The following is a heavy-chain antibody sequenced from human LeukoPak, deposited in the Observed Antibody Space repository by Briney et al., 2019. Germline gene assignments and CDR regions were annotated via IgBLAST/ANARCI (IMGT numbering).Heavy chain of an antibody. CDR2: ISSSRSYI. D-gene: IGHD1-26*01. CDR3: ARDRGGLGSYTGGDD. V-gene: IGHV3-21*03. CDR1: GFTFSSYS. Sequence: GGSLRLSCAASGFTFSSYSMNWVRQAPGKGLEWVSSISSSRSYIYYADSVKGRFTISSDNAKNSLYLQMNRLRAEDPAVYYCARDRGGLGSYTGGDDWGQGTLVTVSS. J-gene: IGHJ4*02.